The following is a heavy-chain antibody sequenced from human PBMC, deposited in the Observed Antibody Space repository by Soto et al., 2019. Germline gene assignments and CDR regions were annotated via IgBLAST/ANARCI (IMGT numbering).Heavy chain of an antibody. CDR2: IYPGDSDT. J-gene: IGHJ6*02. Sequence: ESLKISCKASDTTHWIGWVRQKPGKGLEWMGIIYPGDSDTKYSPSFQGQVIISVDKSISTAYLHWSSLKASDTATYYCARLVNYYFGMDVWGLGTTVTVSS. CDR1: DTTHW. V-gene: IGHV5-51*01. CDR3: ARLVNYYFGMDV.